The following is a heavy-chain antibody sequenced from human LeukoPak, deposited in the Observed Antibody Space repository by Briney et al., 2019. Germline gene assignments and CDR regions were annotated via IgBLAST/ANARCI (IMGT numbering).Heavy chain of an antibody. J-gene: IGHJ5*02. CDR3: TKGGGISYNPLDP. CDR2: ISPDGYG. D-gene: IGHD1-26*01. V-gene: IGHV3-30*18. Sequence: GGSLRLPCAASGFTFYNYGIHWVRQAPGKGLEWLAVISPDGYGHYADSVKGRFTVSRDNSKNTLYLQMNSLRTDDSAMYYCTKGGGISYNPLDPWGPGTLVTVSS. CDR1: GFTFYNYG.